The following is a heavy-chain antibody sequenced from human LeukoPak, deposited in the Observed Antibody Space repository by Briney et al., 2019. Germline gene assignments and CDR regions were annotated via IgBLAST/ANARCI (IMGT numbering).Heavy chain of an antibody. D-gene: IGHD2/OR15-2a*01. CDR3: VKDSTTFIDFDY. CDR1: GFPFSSYA. J-gene: IGHJ4*02. V-gene: IGHV3-64D*06. CDR2: ISSKGGST. Sequence: QPGGSLRLYCSAHGFPFSSYAMHWVRQAPGRGLEYVSAISSKGGSTYYAESVKGRFTISRDNSKNTLYLQMSSLRAEDTAVYYCVKDSTTFIDFDYWGQGTLVTVSS.